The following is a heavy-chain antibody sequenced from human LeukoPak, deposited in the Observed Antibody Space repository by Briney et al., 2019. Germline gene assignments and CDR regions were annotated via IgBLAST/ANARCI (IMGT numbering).Heavy chain of an antibody. D-gene: IGHD6-6*01. V-gene: IGHV3-48*03. CDR3: ARDDGGRHTSSLDY. J-gene: IGHJ4*02. CDR2: MSSTGDII. CDR1: GFTFSTYE. Sequence: GGSLRLSCAASGFTFSTYEMHWVRQAPGKGLEWVSYMSSTGDIIYYADSVKGRFTISRDNAKNSLYLQMDSLRAGDTAVYYCARDDGGRHTSSLDYWGQGTLVAVSS.